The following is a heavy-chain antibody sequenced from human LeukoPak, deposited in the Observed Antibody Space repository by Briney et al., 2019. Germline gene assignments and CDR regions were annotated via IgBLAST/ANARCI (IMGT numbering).Heavy chain of an antibody. D-gene: IGHD6-13*01. Sequence: SETLSLTCTVSGGSISSYYWSWIRQPAGKGLEWIGRIYTSGSTNYNPSLKSRVTMSVDTSKNQFSLKLSSVTAADTAVYYCARDPGPNLPGIAASRSYYYYMDVWGKGTTVTVSS. J-gene: IGHJ6*03. CDR2: IYTSGST. CDR3: ARDPGPNLPGIAASRSYYYYMDV. V-gene: IGHV4-4*07. CDR1: GGSISSYY.